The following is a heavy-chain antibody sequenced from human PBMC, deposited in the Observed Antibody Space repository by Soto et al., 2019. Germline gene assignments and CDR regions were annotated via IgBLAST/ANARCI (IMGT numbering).Heavy chain of an antibody. Sequence: EVQLVESGGGLVQPGGSLRLSCAASGFTFSSYWMHWVRQAPGKGLVWVSRINSDGSTTNYADSVKGRFTISRDNAKNTLYLQMNSLSAEDTAVYYCARDWLGGSGSYYEDWGQGTLVTGSS. J-gene: IGHJ4*02. CDR2: INSDGSTT. CDR1: GFTFSSYW. D-gene: IGHD3-10*01. V-gene: IGHV3-74*01. CDR3: ARDWLGGSGSYYED.